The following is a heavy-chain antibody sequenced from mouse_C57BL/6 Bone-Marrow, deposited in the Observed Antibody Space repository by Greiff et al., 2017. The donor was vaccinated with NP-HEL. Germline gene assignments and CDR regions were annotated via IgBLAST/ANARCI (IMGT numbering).Heavy chain of an antibody. CDR1: GFTFSSYA. D-gene: IGHD2-4*01. Sequence: DVKLVESGGGLVKPGGSLKLSCAASGFTFSSYAMSWVRQTPEKRLEWVATISDGGSYTYYPDNVKGRFTISRDNAKNNLYLQMSHLKSEDTAMYYCARDGGGLRRYLYAMDYWGQGTSVTVSS. CDR2: ISDGGSYT. J-gene: IGHJ4*01. V-gene: IGHV5-4*01. CDR3: ARDGGGLRRYLYAMDY.